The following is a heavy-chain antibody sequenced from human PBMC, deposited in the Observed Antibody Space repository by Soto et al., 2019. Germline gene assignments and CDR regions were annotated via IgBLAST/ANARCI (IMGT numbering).Heavy chain of an antibody. CDR1: GGTLSSYT. CDR3: ARDKGYCSGASCPDFDY. Sequence: QVQLVQSGAEVKKPGSSVKVSCKASGGTLSSYTFSWVRQAPGQRLEWMGRIIPNLGITNYAQKFQGRITIIVEKSTSTAYMELSSLRSEDTAVYYCARDKGYCSGASCPDFDYWGQGTLVTVSS. V-gene: IGHV1-69*08. J-gene: IGHJ4*02. CDR2: IIPNLGIT. D-gene: IGHD2-15*01.